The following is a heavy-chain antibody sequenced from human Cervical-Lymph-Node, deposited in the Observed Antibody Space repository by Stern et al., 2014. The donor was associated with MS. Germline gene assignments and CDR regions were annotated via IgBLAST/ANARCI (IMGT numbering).Heavy chain of an antibody. V-gene: IGHV1-2*02. CDR3: ARRVAAAGTHYYGLFGH. J-gene: IGHJ4*02. CDR2: IRPMSGGT. CDR1: GYTFSDYY. Sequence: QVQLVESGAEVKEPGASVKVSCKASGYTFSDYYLHWVRQAPGQGLEWVGWIRPMSGGTNFAQKFQGRVAMTSDTSIATAYMELTRLRSDDTAVYYCARRVAAAGTHYYGLFGHWGQGTLVTVSS. D-gene: IGHD6-13*01.